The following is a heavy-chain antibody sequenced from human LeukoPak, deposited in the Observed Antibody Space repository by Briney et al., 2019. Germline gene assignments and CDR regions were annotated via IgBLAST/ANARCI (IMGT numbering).Heavy chain of an antibody. V-gene: IGHV4-39*07. D-gene: IGHD3-16*01. J-gene: IGHJ4*02. Sequence: LETLSLTCTVSGGSISSSSYYWGWIRQPPGKGLEWIGSIYYSGSTYYNPSLKSRVTISVDTSKNQFSLKLSSVTAADTAVYYCARASLLWDFDYWGQGTLVTVSS. CDR2: IYYSGST. CDR1: GGSISSSSYY. CDR3: ARASLLWDFDY.